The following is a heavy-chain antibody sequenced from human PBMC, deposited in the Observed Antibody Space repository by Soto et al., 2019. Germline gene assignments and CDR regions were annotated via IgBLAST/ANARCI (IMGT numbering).Heavy chain of an antibody. Sequence: QLQLQESGPGLVKPSETLSLTCTVSGGSISSSSYYWGWIRQPPGKGLEWIGSIYYSGSTYYNPSLKSRVTITVDTSKNQFSLKVTSVTAADTAVYYCATLQFTDWFDPWGQGTLVTVSS. CDR2: IYYSGST. J-gene: IGHJ5*02. CDR3: ATLQFTDWFDP. D-gene: IGHD1-1*01. V-gene: IGHV4-39*01. CDR1: GGSISSSSYY.